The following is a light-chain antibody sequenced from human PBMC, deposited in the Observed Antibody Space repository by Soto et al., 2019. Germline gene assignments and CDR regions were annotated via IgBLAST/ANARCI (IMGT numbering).Light chain of an antibody. CDR1: SSDFGGYNY. CDR3: TSYTSSGTRL. V-gene: IGLV2-14*01. Sequence: QSALTQPASVSGSPGQSITISCTGTSSDFGGYNYVSWYQQHPGKAPKLMIYEVSNRPSGVSNRFSGSKSGNTASLTISGHPAEEEADYYCTSYTSSGTRLFGGGTKLTVL. CDR2: EVS. J-gene: IGLJ2*01.